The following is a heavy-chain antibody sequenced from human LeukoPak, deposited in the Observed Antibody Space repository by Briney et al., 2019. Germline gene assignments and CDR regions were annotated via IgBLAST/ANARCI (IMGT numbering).Heavy chain of an antibody. CDR2: INQDGSQK. CDR3: ARGSTYYDSSGQVPFDY. D-gene: IGHD3-22*01. CDR1: GFTFSSHW. J-gene: IGHJ4*02. V-gene: IGHV3-7*01. Sequence: GGSLRLSCAGSGFTFSSHWIGWVRQAPGKGLEWVAHINQDGSQKYYVDSVEGRFAISRDNAKNSLYLQMNSLRAEDTAVYYCARGSTYYDSSGQVPFDYWGQGTLVTVSS.